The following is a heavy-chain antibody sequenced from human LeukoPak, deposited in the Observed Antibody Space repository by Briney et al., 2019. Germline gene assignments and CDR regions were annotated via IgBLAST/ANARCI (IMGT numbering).Heavy chain of an antibody. J-gene: IGHJ4*02. V-gene: IGHV3-23*01. D-gene: IGHD2-15*01. Sequence: GGSLRLSCAASGFTFSSYAMSWVRQAPGKGLEGVSAISGSCGITYYADSVKGRFTISRDNSRNTLYLQMNSLRAEDTAVYYCAKSISSVAAFFDYWGQGTLVTVSS. CDR3: AKSISSVAAFFDY. CDR2: ISGSCGIT. CDR1: GFTFSSYA.